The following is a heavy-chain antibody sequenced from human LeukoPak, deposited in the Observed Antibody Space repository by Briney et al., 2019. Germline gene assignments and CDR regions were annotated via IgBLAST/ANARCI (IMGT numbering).Heavy chain of an antibody. D-gene: IGHD4-17*01. Sequence: GGSLRLSCTASGFTFSTCGMTWVRQAPGKGLEWVSSISGNDDGTYYADSVKGRFTISRDNSKNTLYLQMNSLRAEDTAVYYCAKDWDDYGDYLPLDYWGQGTLVTVSS. V-gene: IGHV3-23*01. CDR1: GFTFSTCG. CDR3: AKDWDDYGDYLPLDY. CDR2: ISGNDDGT. J-gene: IGHJ4*02.